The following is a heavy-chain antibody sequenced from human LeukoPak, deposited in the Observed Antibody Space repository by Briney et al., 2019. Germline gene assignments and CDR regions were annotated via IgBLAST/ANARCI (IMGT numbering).Heavy chain of an antibody. Sequence: GASVKVSCKASGYTFTNYFMHWVRQAPGQGLEWMGIINPSGNSTIYAQKFQGRVTMTRDTSISTAYMELSRLRSDDTAVYYCARDGGDYDYVWGSYRFDAFDIWGQGTMVTVSS. CDR1: GYTFTNYF. CDR3: ARDGGDYDYVWGSYRFDAFDI. J-gene: IGHJ3*02. CDR2: INPSGNST. D-gene: IGHD3-16*02. V-gene: IGHV1-46*01.